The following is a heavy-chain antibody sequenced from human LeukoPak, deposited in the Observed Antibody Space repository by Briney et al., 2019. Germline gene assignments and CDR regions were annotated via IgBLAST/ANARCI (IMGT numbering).Heavy chain of an antibody. V-gene: IGHV3-7*04. CDR2: IKQDGSKK. J-gene: IGHJ4*02. CDR3: TRVGYIDEGIDY. Sequence: PGGSLRLSCVASGFPFCSYWMTWVRQAPGKGLEWVANIKQDGSKKSYVDSVKGRFTISRDNAKNSLYLQMNSLRAEDTAIYYCTRVGYIDEGIDYWGPGTLVTVSS. D-gene: IGHD5-24*01. CDR1: GFPFCSYW.